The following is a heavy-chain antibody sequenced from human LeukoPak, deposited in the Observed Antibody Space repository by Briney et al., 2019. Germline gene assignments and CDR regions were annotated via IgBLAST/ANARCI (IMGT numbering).Heavy chain of an antibody. V-gene: IGHV3-23*01. CDR3: AKMKGHPLPKYYMDV. CDR2: ISGSGDNT. CDR1: GFTFSVFA. Sequence: GGSLRLSCAASGFTFSVFAMSWVRRTPGKGLEWVSGISGSGDNTLYADSVKGRFTISRDNSKNTLYLEMSSLRAEDTAIYYCAKMKGHPLPKYYMDVWGQGTTVTVSS. D-gene: IGHD1-26*01. J-gene: IGHJ6*01.